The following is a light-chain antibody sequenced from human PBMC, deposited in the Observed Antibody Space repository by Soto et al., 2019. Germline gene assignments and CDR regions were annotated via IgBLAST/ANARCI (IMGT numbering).Light chain of an antibody. CDR3: QQRSNWPIT. V-gene: IGKV3-11*01. CDR1: QSVSSY. CDR2: DAS. J-gene: IGKJ5*01. Sequence: EIVLTQSPATLSLSPGERATLSCRASQSVSSYLAWYQQKPGQAPRLLIYDASNRATGIPARFSGSGSRTDFTLIISSLEPEDLAVYYCQQRSNWPITFGQGTRLEIK.